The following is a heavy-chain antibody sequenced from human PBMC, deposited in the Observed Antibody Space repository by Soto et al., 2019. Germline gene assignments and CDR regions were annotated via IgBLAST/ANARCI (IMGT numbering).Heavy chain of an antibody. V-gene: IGHV1-18*01. J-gene: IGHJ4*02. CDR1: GYTFTSSD. CDR2: ISAYNGNT. Sequence: ASVKVSFTASGYTFTSSDINWVRQATGQGLEWMGWISAYNGNTNYAQKLQGRVTMTTDTSTSTAYMELRSLRSDDTAVYYCARDLGYYYGSGSYYTVDYWGQGTLVTVSS. D-gene: IGHD3-10*01. CDR3: ARDLGYYYGSGSYYTVDY.